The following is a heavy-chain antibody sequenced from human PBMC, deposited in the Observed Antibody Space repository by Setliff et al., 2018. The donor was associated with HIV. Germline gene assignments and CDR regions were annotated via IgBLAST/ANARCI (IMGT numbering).Heavy chain of an antibody. J-gene: IGHJ6*02. V-gene: IGHV1-69*13. D-gene: IGHD6-19*01. CDR2: ISPIFGTA. CDR3: ARGPYSSGFKTWRDYYYYYGMDV. CDR1: GGTSNTYA. Sequence: SVKVSCKASGGTSNTYAITWVRQAPGQGLEWMGGISPIFGTANYAQKFQGRVTITADESTTTTYMELSSLRSEDTAVYYCARGPYSSGFKTWRDYYYYYGMDVWGQGTTVTVSS.